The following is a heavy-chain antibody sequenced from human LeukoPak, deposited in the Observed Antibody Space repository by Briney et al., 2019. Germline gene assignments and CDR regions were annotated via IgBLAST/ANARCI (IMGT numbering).Heavy chain of an antibody. CDR1: GFTFSSYW. J-gene: IGHJ4*02. V-gene: IGHV3-7*02. CDR3: AKAKGTSSGYDFFFDY. CDR2: IKQDGSEK. Sequence: GGSLRLSCAASGFTFSSYWMSWVRQAPGKGLEWVANIKQDGSEKYYVDSVKGRFTISRDNAKNSLYLQMNRLRAEDTAVYYCAKAKGTSSGYDFFFDYWGQGTLVTVSS. D-gene: IGHD5-12*01.